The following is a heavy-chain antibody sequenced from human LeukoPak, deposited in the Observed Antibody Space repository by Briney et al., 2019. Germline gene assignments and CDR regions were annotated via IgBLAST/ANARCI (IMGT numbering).Heavy chain of an antibody. Sequence: GGSLRLSCAASGFTFSSNYMSWVRQAPGKGLEWVSVIYSGGSTYYADSVKGRFTISRDNSKNTLYLQMNSLRAEDTAVYYCARDQSTTVTTSFGYYYYMDVWGKGTTVTVSS. CDR2: IYSGGST. D-gene: IGHD4-17*01. CDR3: ARDQSTTVTTSFGYYYYMDV. CDR1: GFTFSSNY. J-gene: IGHJ6*03. V-gene: IGHV3-53*01.